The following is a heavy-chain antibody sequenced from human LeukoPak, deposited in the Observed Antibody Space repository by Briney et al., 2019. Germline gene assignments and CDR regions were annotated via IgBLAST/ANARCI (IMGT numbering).Heavy chain of an antibody. CDR1: GYTFTGYY. Sequence: ASVKVSCKASGYTFTGYYMHWVRQAPGQGLEWMGWINPNSGGTNYAQKFQGRVTMTRDTSISTAYMELSRLRPDDTAVYYCARDYCSGGSCYSWYYYYYMDVWGKGTTVTVSS. V-gene: IGHV1-2*02. J-gene: IGHJ6*03. CDR3: ARDYCSGGSCYSWYYYYYMDV. CDR2: INPNSGGT. D-gene: IGHD2-15*01.